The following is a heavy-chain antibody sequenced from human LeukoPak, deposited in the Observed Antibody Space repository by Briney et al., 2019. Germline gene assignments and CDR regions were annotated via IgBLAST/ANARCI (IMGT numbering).Heavy chain of an antibody. CDR2: TYYRSKWYN. CDR3: ARGEVVITAAAADYFDY. V-gene: IGHV6-1*01. Sequence: SRTLSLTCAISGDSVSSNSAAWNWIRQSPSRGLEWLGRTYYRSKWYNDYAVSVKSRITINPDTSKNQFSLQLNSVTPEDTAVYYCARGEVVITAAAADYFDYWGQGTLVTVSS. CDR1: GDSVSSNSAA. D-gene: IGHD3-22*01. J-gene: IGHJ4*02.